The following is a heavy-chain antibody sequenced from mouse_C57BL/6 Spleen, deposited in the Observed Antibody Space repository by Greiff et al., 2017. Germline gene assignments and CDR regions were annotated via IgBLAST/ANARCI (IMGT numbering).Heavy chain of an antibody. D-gene: IGHD2-3*01. J-gene: IGHJ1*03. CDR3: ARQDGYWGYFDV. Sequence: EVKLMESGGGLVQPGGSLKLSCAASGFTFSDYYMYWVRQTPEKRLEWVAYISNGGGSTYYPDTVKGRFTISRDNAKNTLYLQMSRLKSEDTAMYYCARQDGYWGYFDVWGTGTTVTVSS. V-gene: IGHV5-12*01. CDR2: ISNGGGST. CDR1: GFTFSDYY.